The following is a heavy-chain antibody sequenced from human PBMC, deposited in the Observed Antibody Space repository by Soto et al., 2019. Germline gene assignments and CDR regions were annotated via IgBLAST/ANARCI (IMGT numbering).Heavy chain of an antibody. J-gene: IGHJ6*02. V-gene: IGHV4-39*01. CDR3: ATRELSYSSSWYVWYHYGMDV. CDR1: GGSISSSSYY. Sequence: PSETLSLTCTVSGGSISSSSYYWGWIRQPPGKGLEWIGSIYYSGSTYYNPSLKSRVTISVDTSKNQFSLKLSSVTAADTAVYYCATRELSYSSSWYVWYHYGMDVRGQGTTVTVSS. D-gene: IGHD6-13*01. CDR2: IYYSGST.